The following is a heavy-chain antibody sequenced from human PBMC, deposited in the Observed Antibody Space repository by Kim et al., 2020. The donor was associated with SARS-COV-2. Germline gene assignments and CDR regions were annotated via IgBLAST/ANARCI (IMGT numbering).Heavy chain of an antibody. V-gene: IGHV1-2*02. J-gene: IGHJ6*02. CDR2: INPNIGFT. CDR3: ARGLGLWPYYYYGMDV. CDR1: LYTFTFYY. D-gene: IGHD3-10*01. Sequence: SFNFSFNSSLYTFTFYYMHFFLHSPLQFLYFILLINPNIGFTNYAQKFQGRVTMTRDTSISTAYMELSRLRSDDTAVYYCARGLGLWPYYYYGMDVWGQGTTVTVSS.